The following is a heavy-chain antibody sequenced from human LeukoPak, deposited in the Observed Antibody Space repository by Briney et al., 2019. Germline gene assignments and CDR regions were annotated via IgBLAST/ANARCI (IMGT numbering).Heavy chain of an antibody. J-gene: IGHJ4*02. D-gene: IGHD3-10*01. Sequence: SETLSLTCNVYGGSINSSSYYWGWISQPPGKGLEWIGSIYCSGSTYYNPSLKSRVTISVGTSKNQFSLKVTSVTAADTAVYFCARIWFGLRRLYYFDYWGQGTLVSVSS. CDR2: IYCSGST. CDR3: ARIWFGLRRLYYFDY. V-gene: IGHV4-39*07. CDR1: GGSINSSSYY.